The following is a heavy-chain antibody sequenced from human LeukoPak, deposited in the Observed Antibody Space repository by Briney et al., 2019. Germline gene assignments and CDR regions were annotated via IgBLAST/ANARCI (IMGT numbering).Heavy chain of an antibody. CDR2: INPSGGST. CDR1: GYTFTSYY. V-gene: IGHV1-46*01. J-gene: IGHJ6*03. Sequence: GASVKVSCKASGYTFTSYYMHWVRQAPGQGLEWMGIINPSGGSTSYAQKFQGRVTMTRDTSTSTVYMELSSLRSEDTAVYYCARGYSSSWATPDYYYYMDVWGKGTTVTVSS. D-gene: IGHD6-13*01. CDR3: ARGYSSSWATPDYYYYMDV.